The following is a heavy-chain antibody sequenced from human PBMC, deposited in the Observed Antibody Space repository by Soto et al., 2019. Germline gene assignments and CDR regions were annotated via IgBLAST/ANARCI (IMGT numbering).Heavy chain of an antibody. CDR1: GYTFTSYG. Sequence: QVQLVQSGAEVKKPGASVKVSCKASGYTFTSYGISWVRQAPGQGLEWMGWISAYNGNTNYAQKLQGRVTMTTDTSTSTAYMELRSLRSDDTAVYYCARDLTHYDILTGYYPGWFDPWGQGTLVTVSS. CDR2: ISAYNGNT. J-gene: IGHJ5*02. V-gene: IGHV1-18*04. D-gene: IGHD3-9*01. CDR3: ARDLTHYDILTGYYPGWFDP.